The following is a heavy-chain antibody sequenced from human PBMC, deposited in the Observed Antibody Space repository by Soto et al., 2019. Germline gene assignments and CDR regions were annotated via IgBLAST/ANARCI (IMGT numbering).Heavy chain of an antibody. CDR3: ARSGYSYGPNPLLY. CDR1: GGSISSGGYY. V-gene: IGHV4-31*03. CDR2: IYYSGST. J-gene: IGHJ4*02. Sequence: QVQLQESGPGLVKPSQTLSLTCTVSGGSISSGGYYWSWIRQHPGKGLEWIGYIYYSGSTYYNPSPKSRVTLSVDTSKNQFSLKLSSVPAADTAVYYCARSGYSYGPNPLLYWGQGTLVTVSS. D-gene: IGHD5-18*01.